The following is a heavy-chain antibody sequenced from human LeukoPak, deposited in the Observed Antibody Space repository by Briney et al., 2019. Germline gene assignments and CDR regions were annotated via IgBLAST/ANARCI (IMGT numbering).Heavy chain of an antibody. CDR1: DGSISSGGYY. D-gene: IGHD2-2*01. V-gene: IGHV4-31*03. Sequence: SETLSLTCTVSDGSISSGGYYWSWIRQHPGKGLEWIGYIYYSGSTYYNPSLKSRVTISVDTSKNQFSLKLSSVTAAGTAVYYCARGTPVRVDYWGQGTLVTVSS. CDR3: ARGTPVRVDY. J-gene: IGHJ4*02. CDR2: IYYSGST.